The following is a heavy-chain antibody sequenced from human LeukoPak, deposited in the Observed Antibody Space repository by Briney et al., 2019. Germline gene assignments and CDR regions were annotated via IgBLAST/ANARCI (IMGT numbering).Heavy chain of an antibody. CDR2: IRYTGST. CDR1: GDSFSDFSYY. V-gene: IGHV4-39*07. CDR3: ARAGHPVLRYFDWLLPNAFDI. J-gene: IGHJ3*02. Sequence: SETLSLTCTVSGDSFSDFSYYWGWIRQPPGKGLEWIGSIRYTGSTYYNPSLKSRVTISVDTSKNQFSLKLSSVTAADTAVYYCARAGHPVLRYFDWLLPNAFDIWGQGTMVTVSS. D-gene: IGHD3-9*01.